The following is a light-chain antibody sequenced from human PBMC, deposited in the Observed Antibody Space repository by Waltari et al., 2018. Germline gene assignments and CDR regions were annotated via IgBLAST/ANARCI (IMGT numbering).Light chain of an antibody. CDR2: DAS. Sequence: ENVLTKSPDTPSLSPGERATHSCRASQTVSNNYLAWYQRRPGQPPRLLIHDASSRAPGVPDRFSGSGSVTDFTLTISRVDPEDSAVYYCQQYGISPPYTFGQGTKLEIK. V-gene: IGKV3-20*01. J-gene: IGKJ2*01. CDR1: QTVSNNY. CDR3: QQYGISPPYT.